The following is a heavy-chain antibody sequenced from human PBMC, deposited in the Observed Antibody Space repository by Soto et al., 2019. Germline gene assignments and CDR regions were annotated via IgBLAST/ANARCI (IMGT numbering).Heavy chain of an antibody. D-gene: IGHD6-13*01. V-gene: IGHV1-18*01. J-gene: IGHJ1*01. CDR2: INTHNGNT. CDR3: ATRVATGIIHH. CDR1: GYTFTTYG. Sequence: ASVKVSCKASGYTFTTYGISWVRQAPGQGLEWMGWINTHNGNTNYAQNLQARVTMTTDTSTSTAYMELRSLRSDDTAVFFCATRVATGIIHHRGPGPRVTVSS.